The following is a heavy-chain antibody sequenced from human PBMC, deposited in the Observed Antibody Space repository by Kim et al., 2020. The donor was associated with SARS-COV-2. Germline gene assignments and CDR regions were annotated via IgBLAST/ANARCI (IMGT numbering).Heavy chain of an antibody. CDR3: ARSKTYYYDSSGYSPDY. CDR2: IWYDGSNK. Sequence: GGSLRLSCAASGFTFSSYGMHWVRQAPGKGLEWVAVIWYDGSNKYYADSVKGRFTISRDNSKNTLYLQMNSLRAEDTAVYYCARSKTYYYDSSGYSPDYWGQGTLVTVSS. J-gene: IGHJ4*02. D-gene: IGHD3-22*01. V-gene: IGHV3-33*01. CDR1: GFTFSSYG.